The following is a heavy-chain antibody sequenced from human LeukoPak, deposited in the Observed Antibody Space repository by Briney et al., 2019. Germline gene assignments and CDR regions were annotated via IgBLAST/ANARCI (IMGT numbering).Heavy chain of an antibody. CDR1: GYTFTSYY. J-gene: IGHJ4*02. CDR2: INPSGGST. Sequence: ASVKVSCKASGYTFTSYYMHWVRQAPGQGFEWMGIINPSGGSTSYAQKFQGRVTMTRDTSTSTVYMELSSLRSEDTAVYYCARGGIVVVPAAIQDYWGQGTLVTVSS. CDR3: ARGGIVVVPAAIQDY. D-gene: IGHD2-2*01. V-gene: IGHV1-46*03.